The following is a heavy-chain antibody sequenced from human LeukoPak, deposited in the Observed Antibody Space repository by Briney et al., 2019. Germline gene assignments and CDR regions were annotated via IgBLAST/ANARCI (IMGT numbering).Heavy chain of an antibody. D-gene: IGHD2-15*01. Sequence: GGSLRLSCAASGFTFSSYGMHWVRQAPGKGLEWVAVISYDGSNKYYADSVQGRFTISRDNSKSTLCLQMNSLRAEDTAVYYCAKQLGYCSDGSCYFPYWGQGTLVTVSS. CDR1: GFTFSSYG. V-gene: IGHV3-30*18. J-gene: IGHJ4*02. CDR3: AKQLGYCSDGSCYFPY. CDR2: ISYDGSNK.